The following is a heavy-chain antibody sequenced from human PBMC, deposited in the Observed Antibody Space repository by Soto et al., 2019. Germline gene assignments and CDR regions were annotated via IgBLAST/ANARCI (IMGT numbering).Heavy chain of an antibody. Sequence: QVQLVQSGAEVKKPGSSVKVSCKASGGTFSSYAISWVRQAPGQGLEWMGGIIPIFGTANYAQKFQGRVTITADESTSTAYKELSSLRSEDTAVYYCARTYGSGSPDPIYYYYGMDVWGQGTTVTVSS. J-gene: IGHJ6*02. CDR2: IIPIFGTA. V-gene: IGHV1-69*01. CDR1: GGTFSSYA. D-gene: IGHD3-10*01. CDR3: ARTYGSGSPDPIYYYYGMDV.